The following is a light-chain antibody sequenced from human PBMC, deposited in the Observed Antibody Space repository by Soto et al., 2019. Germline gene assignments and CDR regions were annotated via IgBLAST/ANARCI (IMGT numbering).Light chain of an antibody. Sequence: QSVLTQPASVSWSPGQSITISCTGTSSDIGFYNYVYWYQQYPGKAPNLLIYGVTNRPSGVSYRFSGSKSGSTASLTISWLVDEDEADYYCSSYSTSFFYVFGTGTKVTVL. V-gene: IGLV2-14*03. CDR2: GVT. J-gene: IGLJ1*01. CDR1: SSDIGFYNY. CDR3: SSYSTSFFYV.